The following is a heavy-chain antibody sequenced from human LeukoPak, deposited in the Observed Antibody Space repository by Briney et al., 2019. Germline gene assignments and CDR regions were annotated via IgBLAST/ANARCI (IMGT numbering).Heavy chain of an antibody. CDR3: ARGYSSSSVLRIWFDP. D-gene: IGHD6-6*01. V-gene: IGHV4-39*07. Sequence: SETLSLTCTVSGGSISSSSYYWGWIRQPPGKGLEWIGSIYYSGSTYYNPSLKSRVTISVDTSKNQFSMKLSSVTAADTAVYYCARGYSSSSVLRIWFDPWGQGTLVTVSS. CDR2: IYYSGST. J-gene: IGHJ5*02. CDR1: GGSISSSSYY.